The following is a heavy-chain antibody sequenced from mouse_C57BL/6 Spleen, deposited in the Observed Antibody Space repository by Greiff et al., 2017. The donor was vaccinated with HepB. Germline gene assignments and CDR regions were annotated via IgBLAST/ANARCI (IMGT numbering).Heavy chain of an antibody. D-gene: IGHD1-1*01. CDR2: IRLKSDNYAT. CDR1: GFTFSNYW. CDR3: TVYYSGSSYFDY. Sequence: EVNVVESGGGLVQPGGSMKLSCVASGFTFSNYWMNWVRQSPEKGLEWVAQIRLKSDNYATHYAESVKGRFTISRDDSKSSVNLQMNNLRAEDTGIYYCTVYYSGSSYFDYWGQGTTLTVSS. V-gene: IGHV6-3*01. J-gene: IGHJ2*01.